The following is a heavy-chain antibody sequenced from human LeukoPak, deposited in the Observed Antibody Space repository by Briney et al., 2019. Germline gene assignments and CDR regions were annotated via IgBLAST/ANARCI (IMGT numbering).Heavy chain of an antibody. CDR3: ARALWFGETRFDP. CDR1: GGSFSGYY. Sequence: PSETLSLTCAVYGGSFSGYYWSWIRQPPGKGLEWIGEINHRGSTNYNPSLKSRVTISVDTSKNQFSLKLSSVTAADTAVYYCARALWFGETRFDPWGQGTLVTVSS. V-gene: IGHV4-34*01. D-gene: IGHD3-10*01. CDR2: INHRGST. J-gene: IGHJ5*02.